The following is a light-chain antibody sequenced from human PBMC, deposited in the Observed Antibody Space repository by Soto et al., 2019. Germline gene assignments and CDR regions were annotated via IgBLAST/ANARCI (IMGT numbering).Light chain of an antibody. J-gene: IGKJ5*01. CDR3: QQLNDYPIT. V-gene: IGKV1-9*01. CDR1: QGISSY. Sequence: IQLTQSPSSLSAYVGDRVTITCRASQGISSYLAWYQQKPGKAPKLLISAASTLQSEVPSRFSGSGSRTDFTLTISSLQPEDFATYYCQQLNDYPITFGQGTRLEIK. CDR2: AAS.